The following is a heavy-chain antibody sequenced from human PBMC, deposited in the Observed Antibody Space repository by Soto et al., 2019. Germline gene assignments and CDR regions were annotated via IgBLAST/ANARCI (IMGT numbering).Heavy chain of an antibody. CDR2: IYYSGST. V-gene: IGHV4-31*03. D-gene: IGHD3-3*01. CDR1: GGSISSGGYY. J-gene: IGHJ6*02. CDR3: ASLTIFGVVISRYGMDV. Sequence: SSETLSLTCTVSGGSISSGGYYWSWIRQHPGKGLEWIGYIYYSGSTYYNPSLKSRVAISVDTSKNQFSLKLSSVTAADTAVYYCASLTIFGVVISRYGMDVWGQGTTVTVSS.